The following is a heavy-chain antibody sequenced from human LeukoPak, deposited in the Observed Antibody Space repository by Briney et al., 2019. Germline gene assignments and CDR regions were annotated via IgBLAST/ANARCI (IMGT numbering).Heavy chain of an antibody. J-gene: IGHJ3*02. CDR3: ARSNIDGSGTDLAFDI. Sequence: SQTLSLTCTVSGGSISSGGYYWSWIRQHPGKGLEWIGYIYYSGSTYYNPSLKSRVTISVDTSKNQFSLKLSSVTAADTAVYYCARSNIDGSGTDLAFDIWDQGTMVTVSS. V-gene: IGHV4-31*03. CDR1: GGSISSGGYY. CDR2: IYYSGST. D-gene: IGHD3-10*01.